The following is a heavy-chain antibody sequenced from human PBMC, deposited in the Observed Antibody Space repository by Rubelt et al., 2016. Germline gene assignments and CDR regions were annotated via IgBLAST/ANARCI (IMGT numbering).Heavy chain of an antibody. Sequence: EVQLVESGGGLLQPGGSLKLSCAGSGFDFSTYTMHWVRQTPEKGLEWFSGIYPKGTTYYAASVKGRFTISRKNSKNTTYREMNSLGAKDTAVYYCAKDWGATTSDAFDIWGQGTMVTVSS. D-gene: IGHD1-26*01. V-gene: IGHV3-66*02. CDR1: GFDFSTYT. CDR2: IYPKGTT. J-gene: IGHJ3*02. CDR3: AKDWGATTSDAFDI.